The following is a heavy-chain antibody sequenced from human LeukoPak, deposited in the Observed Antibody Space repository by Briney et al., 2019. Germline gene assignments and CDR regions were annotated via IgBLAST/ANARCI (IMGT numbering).Heavy chain of an antibody. V-gene: IGHV3-48*01. J-gene: IGHJ4*02. CDR2: INSINAV. CDR3: ARVSARGYDY. Sequence: GGSLRLSCAASGFTFSSYWMSWVRQAPGKGLEWISYINSINAVYYTDSVEGRFSISRDNAKNSLYLQMNSLRVEDTAIYYCARVSARGYDYWGRGTLVTVSS. CDR1: GFTFSSYW. D-gene: IGHD5-18*01.